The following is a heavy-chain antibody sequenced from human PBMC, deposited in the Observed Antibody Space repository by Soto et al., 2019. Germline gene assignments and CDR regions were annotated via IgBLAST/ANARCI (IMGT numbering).Heavy chain of an antibody. CDR1: RFTFSTYE. V-gene: IGHV3-48*03. Sequence: GGSLRLSCAASRFTFSTYEMNWVRQAPGKCLEWVSYISTSGSTVYYADSVKGRFTISRDSTRNSLYLQMNSLRDEDTALYYCVRYCSTTLCNGVATRTFDYWGQGXLVTVYS. CDR3: VRYCSTTLCNGVATRTFDY. CDR2: ISTSGSTV. J-gene: IGHJ4*02. D-gene: IGHD2-2*01.